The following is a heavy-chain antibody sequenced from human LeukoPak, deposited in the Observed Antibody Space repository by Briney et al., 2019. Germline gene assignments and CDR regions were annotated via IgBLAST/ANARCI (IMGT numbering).Heavy chain of an antibody. CDR3: ARDLFGFGEFSLDY. D-gene: IGHD3-10*01. J-gene: IGHJ4*02. CDR1: GFTFSSYS. CDR2: ISSSSSYI. V-gene: IGHV3-21*01. Sequence: PGGSLRLACAASGFTFSSYSMNWVRQAPGKGLEWVSSISSSSSYIYYADSVKGRFTISRDNAKNSLYLQMNSLRAEDTAVYYCARDLFGFGEFSLDYWGQGTLVTVSS.